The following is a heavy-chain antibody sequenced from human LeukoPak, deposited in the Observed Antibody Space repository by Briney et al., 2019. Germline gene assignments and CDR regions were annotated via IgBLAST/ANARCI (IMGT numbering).Heavy chain of an antibody. Sequence: SQTLSLTCTVSGGSIGSGSYYWSWIRQPAGKGLEWIGRIYTSGSTNYNPSLKSRVTISVDTSKNQFSLKLSSATAADTAVYYCARGLWELPDYWGQGTLVTVSS. V-gene: IGHV4-61*02. CDR1: GGSIGSGSYY. D-gene: IGHD1-26*01. J-gene: IGHJ4*02. CDR3: ARGLWELPDY. CDR2: IYTSGST.